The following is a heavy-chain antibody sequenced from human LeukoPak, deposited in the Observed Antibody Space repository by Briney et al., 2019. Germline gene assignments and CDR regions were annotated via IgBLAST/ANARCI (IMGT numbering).Heavy chain of an antibody. J-gene: IGHJ6*02. Sequence: GGSLRLSCAVSGFTFDDYTMNWVRQAPGKGQEWVSGISWNSGSIGYADSVKGRFTISRDNAKNSLYLQMNSLRADDTALYYCAKALYGSDMDVWGQGTTVIVSS. CDR1: GFTFDDYT. CDR3: AKALYGSDMDV. CDR2: ISWNSGSI. D-gene: IGHD3-10*01. V-gene: IGHV3-9*01.